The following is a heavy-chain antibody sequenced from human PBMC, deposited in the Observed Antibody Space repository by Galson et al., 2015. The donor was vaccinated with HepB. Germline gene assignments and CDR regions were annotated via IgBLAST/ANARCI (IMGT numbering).Heavy chain of an antibody. J-gene: IGHJ3*02. CDR2: ISGSGGST. Sequence: SLRLSCAASGFTFSSYAMSWVRQAPGKGLEWVSAISGSGGSTYYADSVKGRFTISRDNSKNTLYLQMNSLRAEDTAVYYCAKNYYDSSGYFDAFDIWGQGTMVTVSS. V-gene: IGHV3-23*01. D-gene: IGHD3-22*01. CDR3: AKNYYDSSGYFDAFDI. CDR1: GFTFSSYA.